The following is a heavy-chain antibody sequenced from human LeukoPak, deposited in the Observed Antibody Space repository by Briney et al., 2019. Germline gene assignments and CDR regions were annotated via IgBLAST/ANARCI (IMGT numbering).Heavy chain of an antibody. Sequence: KVSCKASGYTFPSYGISWVPQTPGQGLEWMGWIRVYIGNTNYAQRHQGRVTMTTDTSTSTAYMELRSLRSDDTALYYCAREVSTISPPSYYYYCMDVWGQGTTVTVSS. CDR1: GYTFPSYG. V-gene: IGHV1-18*01. D-gene: IGHD5/OR15-5a*01. CDR2: IRVYIGNT. J-gene: IGHJ6*02. CDR3: AREVSTISPPSYYYYCMDV.